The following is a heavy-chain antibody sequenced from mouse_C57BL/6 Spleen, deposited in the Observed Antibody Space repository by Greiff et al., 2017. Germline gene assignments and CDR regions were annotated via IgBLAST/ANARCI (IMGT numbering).Heavy chain of an antibody. CDR1: GYTFTSYW. V-gene: IGHV1-61*01. J-gene: IGHJ4*01. D-gene: IGHD2-1*01. CDR2: IYPSDSET. Sequence: VQLQQPGAELVRPGSSVKLSCKASGYTFTSYWMDWVKQRPGQGLEWIGNIYPSDSETHYNQKFKDKATLTVDKSSSTAYMQLSSLTSEDSAVYYCARHYGNYLYYYAMDYWGQGTSVTVSS. CDR3: ARHYGNYLYYYAMDY.